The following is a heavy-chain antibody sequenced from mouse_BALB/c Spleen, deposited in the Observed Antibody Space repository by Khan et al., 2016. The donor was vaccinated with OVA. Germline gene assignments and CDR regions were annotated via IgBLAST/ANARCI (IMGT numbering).Heavy chain of an antibody. V-gene: IGHV5-9-3*01. D-gene: IGHD1-1*01. CDR2: ISSGGDHI. CDR1: GFTFSTFA. Sequence: EVELVESGGDLVKPGGSLKLSCSASGFTFSTFAMSWVRQTPAKSLEWVATISSGGDHIYYQDSVKGRFTIPRDNAKNTLYLQMSSLRSEDTAMYYCARHNYGLFAYWGQGTLVTVSA. J-gene: IGHJ3*01. CDR3: ARHNYGLFAY.